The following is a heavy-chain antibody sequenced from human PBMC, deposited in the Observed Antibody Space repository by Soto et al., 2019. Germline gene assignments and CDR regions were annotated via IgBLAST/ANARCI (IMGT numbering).Heavy chain of an antibody. CDR1: GYTFSNYA. J-gene: IGHJ4*02. CDR2: IIANHGKA. CDR3: ASWAPRRSGYFAY. V-gene: IGHV1-69*10. Sequence: GASVKVSWKAAGYTFSNYAISWVRQAPGQGLEWMGWIIANHGKANYAQKFQGRVTITADKSTSTAYMELSSLRSEDTAVYYCASWAPRRSGYFAYWGQGTLVTVSS. D-gene: IGHD3-10*01.